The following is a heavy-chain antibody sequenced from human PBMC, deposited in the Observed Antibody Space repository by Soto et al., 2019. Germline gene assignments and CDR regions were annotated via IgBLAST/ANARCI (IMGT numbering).Heavy chain of an antibody. V-gene: IGHV3-74*01. CDR3: VRDSHGDY. Sequence: EVQLVESGGGLVQPGGSLRLSCAASGFTLSRYWMQWVRQAPGKGLEWVSRIDGDESATNYADSVKGRFTISRDNAKNTLHLQMISLRAEDTAVYYCVRDSHGDYWGQGTLVTVSS. CDR1: GFTLSRYW. J-gene: IGHJ4*02. CDR2: IDGDESAT.